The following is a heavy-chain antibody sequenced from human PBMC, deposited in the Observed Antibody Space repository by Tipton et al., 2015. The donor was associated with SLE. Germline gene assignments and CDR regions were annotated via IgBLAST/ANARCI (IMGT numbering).Heavy chain of an antibody. CDR3: ARPIVGVAAFHI. J-gene: IGHJ3*02. V-gene: IGHV4-4*07. CDR1: GDTISDHY. D-gene: IGHD1-26*01. CDR2: IYISGST. Sequence: TLSLTCTVSGDTISDHYWSWIRQPAGKGLEWIGRIYISGSTNYNPSLKSRVTISVDTSKNQYSLRLTSVTAADTAVYFCARPIVGVAAFHIWGPGTMVTVSS.